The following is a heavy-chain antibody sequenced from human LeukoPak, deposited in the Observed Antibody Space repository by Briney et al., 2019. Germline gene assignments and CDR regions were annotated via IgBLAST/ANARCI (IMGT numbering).Heavy chain of an antibody. CDR3: ASWPYCTNGVCYWGAFDI. CDR1: GITFTSYN. Sequence: GGTLRLSCAASGITFTSYNMDWVRQAPGKGLEWVSSISSSSSYIYYADSVKGRFTISRDNAKKLLYLQMNSLRAEDTAVYYCASWPYCTNGVCYWGAFDIWGQGTMVTVSS. V-gene: IGHV3-21*01. J-gene: IGHJ3*02. D-gene: IGHD2-8*01. CDR2: ISSSSSYI.